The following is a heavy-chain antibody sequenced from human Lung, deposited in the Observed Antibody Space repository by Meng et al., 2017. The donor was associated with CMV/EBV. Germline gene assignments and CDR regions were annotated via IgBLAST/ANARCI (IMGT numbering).Heavy chain of an antibody. CDR2: IIPIFGTA. Sequence: SXXASGGTFTSYAISWVRQAPGQGLEWMGGIIPIFGTANYAQKFQGRVTITTDESTSTAYMELSSLRSEDTAVYYCARGPGIAVAGFFDYWGQGTLVTVSS. CDR3: ARGPGIAVAGFFDY. CDR1: GGTFTSYA. D-gene: IGHD6-19*01. J-gene: IGHJ4*02. V-gene: IGHV1-69*05.